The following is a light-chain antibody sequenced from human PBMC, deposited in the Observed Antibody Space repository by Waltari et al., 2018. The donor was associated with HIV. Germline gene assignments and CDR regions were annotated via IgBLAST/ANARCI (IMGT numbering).Light chain of an antibody. Sequence: QSALTQPASVSGSPGQSITISCAGTNNDIGGYNYVSWYQQPPGKAPKLIIYDVNQRPSGLSDRFSCSKSSDTASLTISGLQTEDEAEYYCSSYAGVNSWLFGSGTKLTVL. V-gene: IGLV2-14*01. J-gene: IGLJ2*01. CDR3: SSYAGVNSWL. CDR2: DVN. CDR1: NNDIGGYNY.